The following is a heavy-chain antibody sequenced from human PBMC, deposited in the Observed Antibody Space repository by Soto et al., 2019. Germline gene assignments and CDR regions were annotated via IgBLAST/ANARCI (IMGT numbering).Heavy chain of an antibody. Sequence: QVQLVESGGGLVKPGGSLRLSCAASGFTFSDYYMSWIRQAPGKGLEWVSYISSSGSTIYYADSVKGRFTISRDNAKNALDLQMNSLRAEDTAGYYCARSFPVSSYYSGMDVWGQGTTVTVSS. V-gene: IGHV3-11*01. J-gene: IGHJ6*02. CDR2: ISSSGSTI. CDR3: ARSFPVSSYYSGMDV. CDR1: GFTFSDYY. D-gene: IGHD2-8*01.